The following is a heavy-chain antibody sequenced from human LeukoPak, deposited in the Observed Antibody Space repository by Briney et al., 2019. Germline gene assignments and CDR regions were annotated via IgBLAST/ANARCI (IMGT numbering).Heavy chain of an antibody. CDR1: GFTFSSYS. Sequence: PGGSLRLSCAASGFTFSSYSMNWVRQAPGKGLEWVSSISSSSSYIYYADSVKGRFTISRDNAKNSLYLQMNSLRAEDTAVYYCTRVRAAMAVPWNYWGQGTLVTVSS. D-gene: IGHD6-25*01. CDR3: TRVRAAMAVPWNY. V-gene: IGHV3-21*01. J-gene: IGHJ4*02. CDR2: ISSSSSYI.